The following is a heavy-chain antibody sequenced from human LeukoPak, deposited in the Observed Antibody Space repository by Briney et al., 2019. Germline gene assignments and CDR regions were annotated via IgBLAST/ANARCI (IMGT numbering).Heavy chain of an antibody. Sequence: PSQTLSLTCTISGGSISSGDYYWSWIRQPPGKSLEWIGYIYYSGSTYYNPSLKSRVTISVDTSKNQFSLKLSSVTAADTAVYYCAREVDTYYFDYWGQGTLVTVSS. CDR2: IYYSGST. CDR3: AREVDTYYFDY. J-gene: IGHJ4*02. CDR1: GGSISSGDYY. V-gene: IGHV4-30-4*08. D-gene: IGHD2-15*01.